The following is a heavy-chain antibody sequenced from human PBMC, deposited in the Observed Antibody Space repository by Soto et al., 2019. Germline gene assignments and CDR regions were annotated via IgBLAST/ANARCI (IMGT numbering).Heavy chain of an antibody. CDR3: GRGRSGQIVVFY. CDR1: GYTFTGHY. CDR2: IGPESGAT. J-gene: IGHJ4*02. Sequence: WASVKVSCKASGYTFTGHYIHWVRQAPEQGPEWMGEIGPESGATRYAEKSQGRVTMTLDTSITTVYMELKNLSPDDTAVYYCGRGRSGQIVVFYWGQGTPVTVSS. D-gene: IGHD1-26*01. V-gene: IGHV1-2*02.